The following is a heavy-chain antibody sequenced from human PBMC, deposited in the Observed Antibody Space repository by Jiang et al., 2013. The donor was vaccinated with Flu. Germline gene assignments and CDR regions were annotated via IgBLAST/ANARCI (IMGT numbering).Heavy chain of an antibody. CDR3: ARSISRYDILTGYYPQYYFDY. V-gene: IGHV4-4*07. CDR1: GGSISSYY. Sequence: GSGLVKPSETLSLTCTVSGGSISSYYWSWIRQPAGKGLEWIGRIYTSGSTNYNPSLKSRVTMSVDTSKNQFSLKLSSVTAADTAVYYCARSISRYDILTGYYPQYYFDYWGQGT. D-gene: IGHD3-9*01. J-gene: IGHJ4*02. CDR2: IYTSGST.